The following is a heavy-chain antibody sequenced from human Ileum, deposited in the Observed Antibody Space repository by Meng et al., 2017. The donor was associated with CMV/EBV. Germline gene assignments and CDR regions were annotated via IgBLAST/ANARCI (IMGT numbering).Heavy chain of an antibody. CDR2: VYYTGKS. D-gene: IGHD3-16*01. Sequence: LRQPEAGQGVAEPLQPVALICIAAGGSSGTINSYWGWSRDPPATGVGWIGIVYYTGKSFSNPSLKRRVTVSVDTSKNQFYLTMNSVTAADTAVYYCARVGAGRRGVMPYYWGQGTLVTVSS. CDR1: GGSSGTINSY. V-gene: IGHV4-39*07. J-gene: IGHJ4*02. CDR3: ARVGAGRRGVMPYY.